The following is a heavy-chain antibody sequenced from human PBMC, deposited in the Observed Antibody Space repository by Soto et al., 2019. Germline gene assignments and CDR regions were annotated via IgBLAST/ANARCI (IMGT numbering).Heavy chain of an antibody. V-gene: IGHV3-30*18. J-gene: IGHJ3*02. D-gene: IGHD3-22*01. CDR2: ISYDGSNK. CDR3: AKDSPSPYDSSGSDAFDI. CDR1: GFTFSSYG. Sequence: GGSLRLSCAASGFTFSSYGMHWVRQAPGKGLEWVAVISYDGSNKYYADSVKGRFTISRDNSMNTLYLQMNSLRAEDTAVYYCAKDSPSPYDSSGSDAFDIWGQGTMVTVSS.